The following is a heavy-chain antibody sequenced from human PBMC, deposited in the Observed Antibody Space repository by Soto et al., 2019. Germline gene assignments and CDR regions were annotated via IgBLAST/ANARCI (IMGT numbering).Heavy chain of an antibody. Sequence: GGSLRLSCAASGFTFSSYSMNWVRQAPGKGLEWVSSISSSSSYIYYADSVKGRFTFSRDNAKNSLYLQMNSLRAEDTAVYYCARDRRTRITIFGAYGMDVWVQGTTVTVSS. CDR2: ISSSSSYI. CDR3: ARDRRTRITIFGAYGMDV. V-gene: IGHV3-21*01. D-gene: IGHD3-3*01. J-gene: IGHJ6*02. CDR1: GFTFSSYS.